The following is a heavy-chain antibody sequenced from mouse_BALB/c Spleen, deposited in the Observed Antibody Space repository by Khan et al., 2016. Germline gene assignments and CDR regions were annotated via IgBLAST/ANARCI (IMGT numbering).Heavy chain of an antibody. CDR2: INPDSRTI. J-gene: IGHJ3*01. D-gene: IGHD1-1*01. Sequence: EVKLLESGGGLVQPGGSLKLSCAASRFDFRRYWMSWVRQAPGKGLEWIGEINPDSRTINYSPSLKDKFTISRDNAKSTLYLQMSKVRSEDTALYYRARGGYYGYLAYWGQGTLVSVSA. CDR1: RFDFRRYW. V-gene: IGHV4-1*02. CDR3: ARGGYYGYLAY.